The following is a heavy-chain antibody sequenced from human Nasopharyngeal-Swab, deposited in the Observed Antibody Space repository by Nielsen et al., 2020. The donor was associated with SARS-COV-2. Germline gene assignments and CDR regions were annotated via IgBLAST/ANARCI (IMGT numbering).Heavy chain of an antibody. Sequence: GESLKISCAASEFTLSNYWIHWVRQTPGKGLLWVSRINTDASRTSYADSEKGRFTISRDNAKNTVYLQMNSLRGEDTAVYYCTRVDVHDAFDMWGQGTMVTVSS. CDR1: EFTLSNYW. V-gene: IGHV3-74*01. D-gene: IGHD3-16*01. CDR3: TRVDVHDAFDM. J-gene: IGHJ3*02. CDR2: INTDASRT.